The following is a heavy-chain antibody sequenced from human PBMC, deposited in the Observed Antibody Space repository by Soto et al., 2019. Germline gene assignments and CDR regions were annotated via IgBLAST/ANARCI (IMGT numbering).Heavy chain of an antibody. Sequence: GASVKVSCKASGGTFSSYAISWVRQAPGQGLEWMGGIIPIFGTANYAQKFQGRVTITADESTSTAYMELSSLRSEDTAVYYCARTPSGWYYFDYWGQGTLVTVS. CDR3: ARTPSGWYYFDY. CDR1: GGTFSSYA. V-gene: IGHV1-69*13. CDR2: IIPIFGTA. D-gene: IGHD6-19*01. J-gene: IGHJ4*02.